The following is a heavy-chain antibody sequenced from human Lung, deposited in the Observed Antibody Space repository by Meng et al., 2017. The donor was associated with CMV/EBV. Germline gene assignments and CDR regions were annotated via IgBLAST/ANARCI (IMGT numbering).Heavy chain of an antibody. CDR1: GFSLITNGMR. V-gene: IGHV2-70D*14. D-gene: IGHD3-3*01. Sequence: SGPTLVKPTHTLALTCTLAGFSLITNGMRVTWTRQPPNNAPEWLARIDWDDDKFYSKSLKTRLTNSEDTSKNQLVLTMTNMDPVDTDTYYCACSVIFGVRSHDFWGQGTLVTVSS. CDR2: IDWDDDK. CDR3: ACSVIFGVRSHDF. J-gene: IGHJ4*02.